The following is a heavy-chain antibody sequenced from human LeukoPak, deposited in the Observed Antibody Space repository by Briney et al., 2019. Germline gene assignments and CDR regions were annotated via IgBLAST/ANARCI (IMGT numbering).Heavy chain of an antibody. CDR2: ISYDGSDE. V-gene: IGHV3-30*18. CDR1: GFVFGTYA. Sequence: GGSLRLSCAASGFVFGTYAMHWVRQAPGKGLECVSVISYDGSDEYYADSVKGRFAISRDNSKSTLYLQMNSLRPEDTAVYYCAKIRVRGVHYFDYWGQGTQVTVPS. CDR3: AKIRVRGVHYFDY. D-gene: IGHD3-10*01. J-gene: IGHJ4*02.